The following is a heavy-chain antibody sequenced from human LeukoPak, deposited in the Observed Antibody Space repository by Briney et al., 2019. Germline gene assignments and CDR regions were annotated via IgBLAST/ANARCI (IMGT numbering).Heavy chain of an antibody. CDR1: GFTFSDSC. J-gene: IGHJ4*02. V-gene: IGHV3-7*01. Sequence: GGSVRLSCAACGFTFSDSCMSWVRQAPGKGLEWVAYLKQDGSEKYYVNSVKGRFTISRDNAKNSLYLQMNSLKAEDTAVFYCAIITRRLERPIGWGQGTLVTVSS. CDR2: LKQDGSEK. CDR3: AIITRRLERPIG. D-gene: IGHD1-1*01.